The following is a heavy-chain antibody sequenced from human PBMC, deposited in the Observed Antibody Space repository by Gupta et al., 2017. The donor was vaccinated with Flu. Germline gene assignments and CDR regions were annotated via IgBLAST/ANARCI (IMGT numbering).Heavy chain of an antibody. CDR3: ARDCSGGSCYADY. D-gene: IGHD2-15*01. CDR1: GGSISSYY. J-gene: IGHJ4*02. CDR2: IYTSGST. Sequence: QVQLQESGQGLVKPAETLSLTRAVSGGSISSYYWGWVRQPAGKGLEWIGRIYTSGSTNYNPSLKSRVTMSVDTSKNQFSLKLSSVTAADTAVYYCARDCSGGSCYADYWGQGTLVTVSS. V-gene: IGHV4-4*07.